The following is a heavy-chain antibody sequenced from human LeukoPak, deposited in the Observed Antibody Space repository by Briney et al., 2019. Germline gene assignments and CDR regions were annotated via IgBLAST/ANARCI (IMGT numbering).Heavy chain of an antibody. J-gene: IGHJ4*02. Sequence: SETLSLTCTVSGGSMSTYYWSWIRQPAGKGLEWIGRIYTSGNTNYNPSLKSRVIMSVDTSKNQFSLKLSSVTAADTAVYYCAKDRQQWLVRYFDYWGQGTLVTVSS. V-gene: IGHV4-4*07. CDR1: GGSMSTYY. CDR3: AKDRQQWLVRYFDY. CDR2: IYTSGNT. D-gene: IGHD6-19*01.